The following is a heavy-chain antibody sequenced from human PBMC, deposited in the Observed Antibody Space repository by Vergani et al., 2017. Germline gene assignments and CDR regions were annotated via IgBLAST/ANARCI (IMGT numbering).Heavy chain of an antibody. CDR2: IFSTDAK. V-gene: IGHV2-26*01. CDR1: VFSLSTARMG. CDR3: ARTYYYGSGSYYFDY. D-gene: IGHD3-10*01. Sequence: QVTLKESGPVLVKPTETLTLTCTVSVFSLSTARMGVSWIRQPPGKALGWLSHIFSTDAKSYSTSLKSRLTISKDTSKSQVVLTMTNMDPVDTATYYCARTYYYGSGSYYFDYWGQGTLVTVSS. J-gene: IGHJ4*02.